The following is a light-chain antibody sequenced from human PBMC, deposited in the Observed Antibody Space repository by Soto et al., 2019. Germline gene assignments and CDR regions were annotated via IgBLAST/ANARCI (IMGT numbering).Light chain of an antibody. CDR2: GAS. V-gene: IGKV3-15*01. J-gene: IGKJ1*01. Sequence: EIVMTQSPATLSVSPGERATLSCRASQSISSNLAWYQQKPGQATRLLIYGASTRATGIPARFSGSGSGTEFTLTISSLQSEDFAVYYCLQYNNWPLWTFGQGTKVEIK. CDR1: QSISSN. CDR3: LQYNNWPLWT.